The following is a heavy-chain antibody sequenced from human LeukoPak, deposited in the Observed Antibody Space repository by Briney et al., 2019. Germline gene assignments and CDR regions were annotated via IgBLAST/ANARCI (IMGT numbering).Heavy chain of an antibody. CDR2: VTSGGDYI. D-gene: IGHD3-9*01. Sequence: GGSLRLSCAASGFTFNTFNMNWVRQAPGKGLEWVSSVTSGGDYIYYADSVKGRFTTSRDNAKNSLSLQPNSLRVEDTAVYYCARGHYDVLAASYKWTPDYWGQGTLVTVSP. CDR3: ARGHYDVLAASYKWTPDY. J-gene: IGHJ4*02. CDR1: GFTFNTFN. V-gene: IGHV3-21*01.